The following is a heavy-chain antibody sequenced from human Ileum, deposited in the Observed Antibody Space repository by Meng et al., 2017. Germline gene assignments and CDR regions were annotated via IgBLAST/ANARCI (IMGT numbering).Heavy chain of an antibody. V-gene: IGHV1-58*02. J-gene: IGHJ4*02. Sequence: SVKVSCNASGFTFTSSAMQWVRQARGQRREWIGWIVVGSGNTNYAQKFQERVTITRDMSTSTTYMELSSLRSEDTAVYYCAVLPAYSSSWYVFDYWGQGTLVTVSS. CDR3: AVLPAYSSSWYVFDY. CDR1: GFTFTSSA. CDR2: IVVGSGNT. D-gene: IGHD6-13*01.